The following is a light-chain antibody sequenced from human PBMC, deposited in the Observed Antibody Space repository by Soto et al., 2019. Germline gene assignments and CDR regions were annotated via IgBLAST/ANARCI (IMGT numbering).Light chain of an antibody. CDR3: HQYDNLPLT. CDR1: QDISNY. Sequence: DVQMTQSPSSLSASVGDRVTITCQASQDISNYLNWYQLKPGKAPKLLIFDASNLETGVPSRFSGSGSGTDFTFTISSLQPEDIATYYCHQYDNLPLTFGGGTKVDIK. J-gene: IGKJ4*01. CDR2: DAS. V-gene: IGKV1-33*01.